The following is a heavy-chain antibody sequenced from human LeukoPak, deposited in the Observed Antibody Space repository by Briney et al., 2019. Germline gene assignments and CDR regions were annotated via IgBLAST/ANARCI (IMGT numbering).Heavy chain of an antibody. V-gene: IGHV3-30-3*01. D-gene: IGHD4-17*01. CDR1: GFTFSSYA. CDR2: ISYDGNNK. J-gene: IGHJ4*02. CDR3: ATLPT. Sequence: PGGSLRLSCAASGFTFSSYAMHWVRQAPGKGLEWVAVISYDGNNKYYADSVKGRFTITRDNSKNTLYLKINSLRAEDTALYYCATLPTWGQGTLVTVSS.